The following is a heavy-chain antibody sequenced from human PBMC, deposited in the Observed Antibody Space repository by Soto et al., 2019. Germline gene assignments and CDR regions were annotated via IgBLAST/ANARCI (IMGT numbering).Heavy chain of an antibody. J-gene: IGHJ4*02. D-gene: IGHD3-22*01. V-gene: IGHV3-33*01. CDR1: GFTFSSYG. CDR3: ARDGSRRYYDSSGYYPGH. CDR2: IWYDGSNK. Sequence: GSLRLSCAASGFTFSSYGMHWVRQAPGKGLEWVAVIWYDGSNKYYADSVKGRFTISRDNSKNTLYLQMNSLRPEDTAVYYCARDGSRRYYDSSGYYPGHWGQGTLVTVSS.